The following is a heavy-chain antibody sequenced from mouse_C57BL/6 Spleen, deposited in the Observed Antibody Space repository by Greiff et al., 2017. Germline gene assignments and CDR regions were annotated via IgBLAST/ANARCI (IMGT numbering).Heavy chain of an antibody. D-gene: IGHD4-1*01. CDR2: INPNNGGT. Sequence: EVKLQQSGPELVKPGASVKISCKASGYTFTDYYMNWVKQSHGQSLEWIGDINPNNGGTSYNQKFKGKATLTVDKSSSTAYMELRSLTSEDSAVYYCARAWDEDYWGQGTTLTVSS. CDR1: GYTFTDYY. V-gene: IGHV1-26*01. J-gene: IGHJ2*01. CDR3: ARAWDEDY.